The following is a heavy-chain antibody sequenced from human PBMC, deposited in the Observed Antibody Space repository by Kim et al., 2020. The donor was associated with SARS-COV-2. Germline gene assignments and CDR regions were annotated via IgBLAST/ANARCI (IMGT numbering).Heavy chain of an antibody. CDR1: GDTFKNYA. CDR3: ARGGGSAAVGRQNIFYYSYLYV. J-gene: IGHJ6*02. V-gene: IGHV1-69*13. CDR2: FIPAFRTT. Sequence: SVKVSCKCSGDTFKNYAVNWMRETPGQGLEWMGGFIPAFRTTNYAQRFQGRVTITPDASTTTVYMELSGLKSEDTAVYYCARGGGSAAVGRQNIFYYSYLYVWGRGTTLIVSS. D-gene: IGHD6-19*01.